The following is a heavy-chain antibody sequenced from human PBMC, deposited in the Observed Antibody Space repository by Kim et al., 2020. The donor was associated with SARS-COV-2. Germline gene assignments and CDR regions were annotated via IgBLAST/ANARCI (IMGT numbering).Heavy chain of an antibody. CDR2: IIPIFGTA. CDR1: GGTFSSYA. J-gene: IGHJ6*02. D-gene: IGHD3-10*01. V-gene: IGHV1-69*13. Sequence: SVKVSCKASGGTFSSYAISWVRQAPGQGLEWMGGIIPIFGTANYAQKFQGRVTITADESTSTAYMELSSLRSEDTAVYYCARVDPANGSGSNYGMDVWGQGTTVTVSS. CDR3: ARVDPANGSGSNYGMDV.